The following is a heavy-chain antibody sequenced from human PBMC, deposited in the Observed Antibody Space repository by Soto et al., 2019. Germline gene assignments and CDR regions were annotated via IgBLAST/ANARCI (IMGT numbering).Heavy chain of an antibody. CDR1: GGSFSGYY. V-gene: IGHV4-34*01. D-gene: IGHD5-18*01. CDR3: ARRYSYGYPVYYGMDV. Sequence: QVQLQQWGAGLLKPSETLSLTCAVYGGSFSGYYWSWIRQPPGKGLEWIGEINHSGSTNYNPSLKSRVTISVDAPKNQFSLKLSSVTAADTAVYYCARRYSYGYPVYYGMDVWGQGITATVSS. CDR2: INHSGST. J-gene: IGHJ6*02.